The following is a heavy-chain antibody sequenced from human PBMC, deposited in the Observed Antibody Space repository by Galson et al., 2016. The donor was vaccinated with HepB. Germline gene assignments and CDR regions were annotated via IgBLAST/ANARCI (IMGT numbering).Heavy chain of an antibody. Sequence: SLRLSCAASGFPFSSYAMYWVRQAPGKGLEFVSAITIYGGRTHYADSVKGRFTISRDDSKNTLNLQMSRLRTEDTAVCYCVRGRVNDFWSGYTERATHYFDSWGQGNLVTVSS. CDR3: VRGRVNDFWSGYTERATHYFDS. D-gene: IGHD3-3*01. CDR1: GFPFSSYA. J-gene: IGHJ4*02. V-gene: IGHV3-64D*06. CDR2: ITIYGGRT.